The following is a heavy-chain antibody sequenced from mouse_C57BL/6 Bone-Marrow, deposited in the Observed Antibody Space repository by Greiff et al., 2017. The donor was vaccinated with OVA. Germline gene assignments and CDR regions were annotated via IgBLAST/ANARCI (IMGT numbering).Heavy chain of an antibody. Sequence: EVQVVESGGGLVKPGGSLKLSCAASGFTFSSYAMSWVRQTPETRLEWVATISAGGSYTYYPDNVKGRFTISRDNAKNNLYLQRSHLKSEDTAMYYCSSYGAYWGQGTLVTVSA. V-gene: IGHV5-4*01. D-gene: IGHD1-1*01. J-gene: IGHJ3*01. CDR2: ISAGGSYT. CDR1: GFTFSSYA. CDR3: SSYGAY.